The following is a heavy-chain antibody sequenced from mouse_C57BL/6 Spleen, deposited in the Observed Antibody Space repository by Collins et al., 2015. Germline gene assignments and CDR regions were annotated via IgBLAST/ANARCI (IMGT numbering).Heavy chain of an antibody. CDR2: ISNGGGST. Sequence: EVKLVESGGGLVQPGGSLKLSCAASGFTFSSYTMSWVRQTPEKRLEWVAYISNGGGSTYYPDTVKGRFTISRDNAKNTLYLQMSSLKSEDTAMYYCARRGYDEGAWFAYWGQGTLVTVSA. CDR3: ARRGYDEGAWFAY. CDR1: GFTFSSYT. V-gene: IGHV5-12-2*01. D-gene: IGHD2-2*01. J-gene: IGHJ3*01.